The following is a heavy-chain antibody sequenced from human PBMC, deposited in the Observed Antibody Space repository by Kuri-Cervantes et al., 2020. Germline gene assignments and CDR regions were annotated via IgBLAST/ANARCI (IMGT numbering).Heavy chain of an antibody. Sequence: SETLSLTCTVSGGSITGHYWSWIRQPPGKGLEWLGYSYYGGSTRYNPSLRSRVTISVDTSKIQFSLKLSSVTAADTAVYYCASDSFYSGIDVWGQGTTVTVSS. CDR2: SYYGGST. CDR3: ASDSFYSGIDV. J-gene: IGHJ6*02. D-gene: IGHD2-15*01. CDR1: GGSITGHY. V-gene: IGHV4-59*11.